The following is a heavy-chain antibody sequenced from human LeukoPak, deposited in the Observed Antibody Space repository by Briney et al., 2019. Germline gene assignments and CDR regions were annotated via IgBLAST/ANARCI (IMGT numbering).Heavy chain of an antibody. CDR1: GGSISNTNW. J-gene: IGHJ1*01. V-gene: IGHV4-4*02. CDR2: IYYSGST. D-gene: IGHD6-19*01. CDR3: VWSSGWYHGYFDH. Sequence: PSETVSLTCVVSGGSISNTNWWSWVRQPPGQGLERSGKIYYSGSTNYHPSLKSRVTVSIDKSNNHYSLQVNSVTAADTAVYYCVWSSGWYHGYFDHWGQGTLVTVSS.